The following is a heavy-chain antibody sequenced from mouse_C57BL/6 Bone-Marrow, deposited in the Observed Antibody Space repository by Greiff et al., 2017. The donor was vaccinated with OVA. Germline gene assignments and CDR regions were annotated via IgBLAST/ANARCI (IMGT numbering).Heavy chain of an antibody. CDR2: IWSGGST. D-gene: IGHD1-1*01. CDR3: ARSSGSSYWYFDV. J-gene: IGHJ1*03. CDR1: GFSLNSYG. V-gene: IGHV2-2*01. Sequence: QVQLQQSGPGLVQPSQSLSITCTVSGFSLNSYGVHWVRQSPGKGLEWLGVIWSGGSTDYNAAFISSLSISKDNSKSQVFFQMHSLQADDTAIYYSARSSGSSYWYFDVWGTGTTVTVSS.